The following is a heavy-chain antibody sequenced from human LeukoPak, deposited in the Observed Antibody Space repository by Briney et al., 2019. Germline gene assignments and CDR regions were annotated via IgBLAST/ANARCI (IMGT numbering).Heavy chain of an antibody. J-gene: IGHJ4*02. CDR1: GGFISSGGYY. D-gene: IGHD2-15*01. CDR3: ASHCSGGTCYRYYFDN. Sequence: SETLSLTCTVSGGFISSGGYYRSWIRQHPGKGLEWIGYIYYTGSTYYNPSLKSRASISVDTSNNQFSLKLSSVSAADTAVYYCASHCSGGTCYRYYFDNWGQGILVTVSS. CDR2: IYYTGST. V-gene: IGHV4-31*03.